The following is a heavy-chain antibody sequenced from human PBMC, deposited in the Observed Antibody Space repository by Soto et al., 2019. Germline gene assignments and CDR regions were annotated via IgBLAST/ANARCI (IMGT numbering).Heavy chain of an antibody. J-gene: IGHJ5*02. D-gene: IGHD3-3*01. Sequence: GGSLRLSCAASGFTFSSYAMSWVRQAPGKGLEWVSAISGSGVSTYYADSVKGRFTISRDNSKNTLYLQMNSLRAEDTAVYYCAKGGRITIFGVVIPTENWFDPWGQGTLVTVSS. CDR3: AKGGRITIFGVVIPTENWFDP. CDR2: ISGSGVST. V-gene: IGHV3-23*01. CDR1: GFTFSSYA.